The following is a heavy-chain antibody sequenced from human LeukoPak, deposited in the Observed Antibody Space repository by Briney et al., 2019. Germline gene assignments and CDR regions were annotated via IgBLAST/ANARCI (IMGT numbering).Heavy chain of an antibody. Sequence: ISAYNLNTNYSHKLQAPVTMTTDTSTTTAYMELSSLRSDDTAVYYCARAPPTTVTTGFLWGQGTLVTVSS. D-gene: IGHD4-11*01. CDR2: ISAYNLNT. CDR3: ARAPPTTVTTGFL. V-gene: IGHV1-18*01. J-gene: IGHJ4*02.